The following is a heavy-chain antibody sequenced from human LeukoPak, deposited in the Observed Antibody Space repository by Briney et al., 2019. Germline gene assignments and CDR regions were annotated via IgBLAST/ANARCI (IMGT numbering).Heavy chain of an antibody. D-gene: IGHD5-18*01. CDR2: ISSSSSYI. V-gene: IGHV3-21*04. J-gene: IGHJ4*02. CDR1: GFTFSRNS. Sequence: PGGSLRLSCAASGFTFSRNSMNWVRQAPGKGLEWVSSISSSSSYIYYADSVKGRFTISRDNSKNTLYLQMNSLRAEDTAVYYCAKSRGYSYGSNYYFDYWGQGTLVTVSS. CDR3: AKSRGYSYGSNYYFDY.